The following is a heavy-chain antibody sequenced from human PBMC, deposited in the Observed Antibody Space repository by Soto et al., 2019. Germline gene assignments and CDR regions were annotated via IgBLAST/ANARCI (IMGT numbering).Heavy chain of an antibody. CDR1: GYTFTSYG. Sequence: QVQLVQSGAEVKKPGASVKVSCKASGYTFTSYGISWVRQAPGQGLEWMGWISAYNGNTNYAQKLQGRVTMTTDTPTGTAYMELRSLRSDDRVVYYCAGGGLFIAAAGTGAWFDPWGQGTLVTVSS. D-gene: IGHD6-13*01. CDR2: ISAYNGNT. CDR3: AGGGLFIAAAGTGAWFDP. J-gene: IGHJ5*02. V-gene: IGHV1-18*04.